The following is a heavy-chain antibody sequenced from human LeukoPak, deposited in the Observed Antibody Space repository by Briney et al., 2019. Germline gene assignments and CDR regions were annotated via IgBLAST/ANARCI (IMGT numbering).Heavy chain of an antibody. CDR1: GLSFSSHW. CDR2: INQDGSVI. J-gene: IGHJ4*02. CDR3: ARDIKGYDFWSGPSGGY. Sequence: PGGSLRLSCAASGLSFSSHWMSWVRQAPGKGLEWVANINQDGSVINYVGSVKGRFTISRDNAENSLYLQMNSLRAEDTAVYYCARDIKGYDFWSGPSGGYWGQGTLVTVSS. V-gene: IGHV3-7*01. D-gene: IGHD3-3*01.